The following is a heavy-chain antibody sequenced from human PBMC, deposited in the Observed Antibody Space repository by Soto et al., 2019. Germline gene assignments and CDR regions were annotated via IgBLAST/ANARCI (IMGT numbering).Heavy chain of an antibody. V-gene: IGHV5-51*01. CDR3: ARPYDV. CDR1: GYSFTNYW. CDR2: IYPGDSHA. Sequence: GESLKISCKGSGYSFTNYWIGWVRQMAGKGLEWMGIIYPGDSHAIYSPSFQGQVTMSADKSISTAYLQWSSLKASDTAMYYCARPYDVWGQGTMVTVSS. J-gene: IGHJ3*01.